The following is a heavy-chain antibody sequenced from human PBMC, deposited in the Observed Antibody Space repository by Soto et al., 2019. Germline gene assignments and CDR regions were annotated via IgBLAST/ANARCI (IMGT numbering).Heavy chain of an antibody. CDR1: GGSFSGYY. CDR2: INHSGST. Sequence: SETLSLTCAVYGGSFSGYYCSWIRQPPGKGLEWIGEINHSGSTNYNPSLKSRVTISVDTSKNQFSLKLSSVTAADTAVYYCARGFIAANWFDPWGQGTLVTVSS. D-gene: IGHD6-13*01. V-gene: IGHV4-34*01. J-gene: IGHJ5*02. CDR3: ARGFIAANWFDP.